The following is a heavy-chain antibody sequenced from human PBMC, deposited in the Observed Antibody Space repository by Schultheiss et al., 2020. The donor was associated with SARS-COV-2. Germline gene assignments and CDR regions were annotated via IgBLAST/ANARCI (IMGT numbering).Heavy chain of an antibody. CDR1: GGSISSYY. D-gene: IGHD6-19*01. V-gene: IGHV4-4*07. Sequence: SETLSLTCTVSGGSISSYYWSWIRQPAGKGLEWIGRIYTSGSTYYNPSLKSRVTISVDTSKNQFSLKLSSVTAADTAVYYCARGDSSGWYRYYFDYWGQGTLVTVSS. CDR3: ARGDSSGWYRYYFDY. J-gene: IGHJ4*02. CDR2: IYTSGST.